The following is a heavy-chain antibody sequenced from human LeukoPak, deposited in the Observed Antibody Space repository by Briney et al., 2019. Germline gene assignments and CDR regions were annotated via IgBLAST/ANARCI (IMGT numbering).Heavy chain of an antibody. CDR1: GFTVSSNY. V-gene: IGHV3-53*01. CDR3: ATYCSSTSCRHFVS. D-gene: IGHD2-2*01. Sequence: GGSLRLSCAASGFTVSSNYMSWVRQAPGKGLEWVSLIYSGGSTYYADSVKGRFTISRDNSKNTLYLQMNSLRAEDTALYYCATYCSSTSCRHFVSWGQGTLVTVSS. J-gene: IGHJ4*02. CDR2: IYSGGST.